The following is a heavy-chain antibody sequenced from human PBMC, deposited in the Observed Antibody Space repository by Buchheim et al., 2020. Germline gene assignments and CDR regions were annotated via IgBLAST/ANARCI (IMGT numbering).Heavy chain of an antibody. D-gene: IGHD4-17*01. V-gene: IGHV4-34*01. Sequence: QVQLQQWGAGLLKPSETLSLTCAVYGGSFSGYYWSWIRQPPGKGLEWIGEINHSGSTNYNPSLKSRVTISVDTSKNQISLKLSSVTAADTAVYYCARGLYGDYVFWYFDLWGRGTL. CDR3: ARGLYGDYVFWYFDL. J-gene: IGHJ2*01. CDR1: GGSFSGYY. CDR2: INHSGST.